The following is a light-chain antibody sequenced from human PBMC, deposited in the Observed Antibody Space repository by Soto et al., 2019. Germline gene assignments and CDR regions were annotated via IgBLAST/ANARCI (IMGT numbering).Light chain of an antibody. CDR2: KVS. Sequence: DVVMTKSPISLTLTLGQPASISCRSSRSLVYSDGNTYLNWFQQRPAQSPRRLIYKVSNRASGVPDSFSGSGSGADFTLRISRVEAEDVGFYYCMQASQWPYTFGQGTKLEIK. J-gene: IGKJ2*01. CDR1: RSLVYSDGNTY. CDR3: MQASQWPYT. V-gene: IGKV2-30*01.